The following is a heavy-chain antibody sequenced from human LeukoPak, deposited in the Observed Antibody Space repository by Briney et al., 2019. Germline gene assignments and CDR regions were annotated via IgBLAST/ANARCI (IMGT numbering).Heavy chain of an antibody. Sequence: SETLSLTCTVSGCSISSYYWCWFRQPPGKGLEWIGYIYYSGSTNYNPSLKSRVTISVDTSKTQFSLKLSSVTAADTAVYYCARASIAAAGTPFDYWGQGTLVTVSS. CDR2: IYYSGST. CDR1: GCSISSYY. V-gene: IGHV4-59*01. CDR3: ARASIAAAGTPFDY. D-gene: IGHD6-13*01. J-gene: IGHJ4*02.